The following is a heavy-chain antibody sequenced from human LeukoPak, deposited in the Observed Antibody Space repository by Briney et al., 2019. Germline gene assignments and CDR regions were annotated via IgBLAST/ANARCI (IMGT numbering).Heavy chain of an antibody. CDR1: GYSFTSYW. V-gene: IGHV5-51*01. D-gene: IGHD3-22*01. J-gene: IGHJ4*02. CDR2: IYPGDSNT. CDR3: ARGYYDSSGYYNFEY. Sequence: GESLKISCKGSGYSFTSYWIGWVRQMPGKGLEWMGIIYPGDSNTRYSPSFQGQVTISADKSISTAHLQWSSLKASDTAMYYCARGYYDSSGYYNFEYWGQGTLVTVSS.